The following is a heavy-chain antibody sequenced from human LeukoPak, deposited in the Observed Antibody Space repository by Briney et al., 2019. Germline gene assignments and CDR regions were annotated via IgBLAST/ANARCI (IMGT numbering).Heavy chain of an antibody. J-gene: IGHJ3*02. CDR2: IYSGNT. CDR3: ARDTARFGAFDI. CDR1: GSTVSSNS. D-gene: IGHD3-10*01. V-gene: IGHV3-53*01. Sequence: GGSLRLSCTVSGSTVSSNSMSWVRQAPGKGLEWVSFIYSGNTHYSDSVKGRFTISRDNSKNTLYLQMNSLRAEDTAVYYCARDTARFGAFDIWGQGTMVTVSS.